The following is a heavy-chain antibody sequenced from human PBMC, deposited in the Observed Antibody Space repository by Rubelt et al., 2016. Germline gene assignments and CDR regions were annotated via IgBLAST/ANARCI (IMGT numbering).Heavy chain of an antibody. J-gene: IGHJ4*02. V-gene: IGHV4-4*07. CDR1: GASMNSHY. Sequence: VQLQESGPGLVKPSETLSLTCTVSGASMNSHYWNWIRQPAGKGLEWIGRIHTSGSTYYNPSLKSRVTISVDTSKNQFSLKLSSVTAADTAVYYCARTYYYDSSGPVDYWGQGTLVTVSS. CDR3: ARTYYYDSSGPVDY. D-gene: IGHD3-22*01. CDR2: IHTSGST.